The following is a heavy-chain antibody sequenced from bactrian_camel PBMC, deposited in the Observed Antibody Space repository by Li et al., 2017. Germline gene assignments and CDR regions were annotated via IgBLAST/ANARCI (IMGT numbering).Heavy chain of an antibody. CDR2: IVSDGRS. Sequence: HVQLVESGGGLVQPGGSLRLSCEASGYTSRDYCMGWFRQVPGKERGGVAEIVSDGRSTYADSVKGRFTVSKDSDQNIMYLQMNNLKPEDAGLYRCVAESLCAWLGTTEGYFGQGTQVTVS. CDR1: GYTSRDYC. D-gene: IGHD3*01. V-gene: IGHV3S53*01. J-gene: IGHJ4*01.